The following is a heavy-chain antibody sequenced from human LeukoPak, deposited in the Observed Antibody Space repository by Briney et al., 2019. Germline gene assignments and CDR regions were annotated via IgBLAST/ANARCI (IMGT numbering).Heavy chain of an antibody. CDR2: ISYDGSNK. CDR1: GFTFSSYA. J-gene: IGHJ4*02. CDR3: GGVGSIPNIVVLE. Sequence: GRSLRHSCAASGFTFSSYAMHWVRQAPGKGLEWVAVISYDGSNKYYADSVKGRFTISRDNSKNTLSLQMNSLRAEDTAVYHCGGVGSIPNIVVLEWGQGSL. D-gene: IGHD5-12*01. V-gene: IGHV3-30*04.